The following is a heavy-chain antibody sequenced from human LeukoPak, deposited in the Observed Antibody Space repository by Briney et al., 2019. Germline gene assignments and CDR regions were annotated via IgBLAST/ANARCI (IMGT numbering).Heavy chain of an antibody. CDR3: ARDRKQWPTDY. J-gene: IGHJ4*02. D-gene: IGHD6-19*01. Sequence: GASVKVSCKASGYTFTSYYMHWVRQAPGRGLEWMGIINPSGGSTSYAQKFQGRVTMTRDTSTSTVYMELSSPRSEDTAVYYCARDRKQWPTDYWGQGTLVTVSS. CDR2: INPSGGST. CDR1: GYTFTSYY. V-gene: IGHV1-46*01.